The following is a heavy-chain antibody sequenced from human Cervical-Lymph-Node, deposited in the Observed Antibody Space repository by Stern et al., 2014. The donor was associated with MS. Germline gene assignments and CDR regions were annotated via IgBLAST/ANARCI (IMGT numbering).Heavy chain of an antibody. V-gene: IGHV3-21*01. CDR3: ARGRGGNYRYYFDY. CDR2: INTGGGYI. J-gene: IGHJ4*02. CDR1: GFTFSSYS. D-gene: IGHD4-23*01. Sequence: EVQLLESGGGLVKPGGSLRLSCAASGFTFSSYSMNWVRQAPGQGLELVASINTGGGYIYYDDSLHGRFTISRDNAKNSLYLQMNSLRAEDTAVYYCARGRGGNYRYYFDYWGQGTLVTVSS.